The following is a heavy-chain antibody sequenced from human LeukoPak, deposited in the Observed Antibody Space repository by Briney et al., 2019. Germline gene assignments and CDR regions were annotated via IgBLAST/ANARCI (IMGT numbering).Heavy chain of an antibody. D-gene: IGHD3-10*01. Sequence: SETLSLTCTVSGDSISSGGYYWTWIRQHPGKGLEGIGYIYYSGSTYYNPSLKSRVTMSVDTSKNQFSLKLSSVTAADTAVYYCARVTRGVITFDYWGQGTLVTVSS. J-gene: IGHJ4*02. V-gene: IGHV4-31*03. CDR2: IYYSGST. CDR1: GDSISSGGYY. CDR3: ARVTRGVITFDY.